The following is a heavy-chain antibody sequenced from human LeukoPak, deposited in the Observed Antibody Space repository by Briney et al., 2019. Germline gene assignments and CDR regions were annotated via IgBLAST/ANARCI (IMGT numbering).Heavy chain of an antibody. CDR3: ARVPLRYLEPFDS. D-gene: IGHD3-3*01. J-gene: IGHJ4*02. Sequence: SEPLSLPCAVYGGPVSCYYWLWIRQPPPKGLEWIGDISHRGRTHYTPSLQSQVTLSVGTSKNQLALNLDALTAPHTAVCYCARVPLRYLEPFDSWGQGILVTVSS. CDR1: GGPVSCYY. CDR2: ISHRGRT. V-gene: IGHV4-34*01.